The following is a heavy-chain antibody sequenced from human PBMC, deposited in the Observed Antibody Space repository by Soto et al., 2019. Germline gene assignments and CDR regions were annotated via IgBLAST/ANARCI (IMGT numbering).Heavy chain of an antibody. J-gene: IGHJ5*02. CDR3: ARRVLRYFDWLSRPGGWFDP. D-gene: IGHD3-9*01. Sequence: TSETLSLTCAVYGGSFSGYYWSWIRQPPGKGLEWIGEINHSGSTNYNPSLKSRVTISVDTSKNQFSLKLSSATAADTAVYYCARRVLRYFDWLSRPGGWFDPWGQGTLVTVSS. CDR1: GGSFSGYY. V-gene: IGHV4-34*01. CDR2: INHSGST.